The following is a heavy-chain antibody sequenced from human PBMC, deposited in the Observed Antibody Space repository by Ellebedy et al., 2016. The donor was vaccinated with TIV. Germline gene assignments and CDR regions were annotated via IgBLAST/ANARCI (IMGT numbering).Heavy chain of an antibody. Sequence: GESLKISCAASGFTFSSYGMHWVRQAPGKGLEWVAFIQYDGSKKNYADSVKGRFTISRDSAKNTLYLQMNSLRAEDTAVYYCAKDGDYSAFAYWGQGTLVTVSS. V-gene: IGHV3-30*02. CDR3: AKDGDYSAFAY. CDR1: GFTFSSYG. D-gene: IGHD4-17*01. J-gene: IGHJ4*02. CDR2: IQYDGSKK.